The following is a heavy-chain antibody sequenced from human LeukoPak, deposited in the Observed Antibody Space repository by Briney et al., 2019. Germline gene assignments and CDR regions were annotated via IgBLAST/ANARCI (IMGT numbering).Heavy chain of an antibody. CDR1: GFTVSRKY. Sequence: GRSLRLSCAASGFTVSRKYTSWAGQASGKGLEWVSVIYSDGYTYYAESVHGRFTISRDNFKNTMYVQMNSLRAEDTAVYYCARGGPSTTVTTSYSFFYIDVWGKGTTVTVSS. J-gene: IGHJ6*03. D-gene: IGHD4-17*01. V-gene: IGHV3-53*01. CDR2: IYSDGYT. CDR3: ARGGPSTTVTTSYSFFYIDV.